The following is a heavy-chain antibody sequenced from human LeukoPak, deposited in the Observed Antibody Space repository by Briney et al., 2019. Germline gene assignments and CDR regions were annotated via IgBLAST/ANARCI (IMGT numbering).Heavy chain of an antibody. V-gene: IGHV3-33*01. J-gene: IGHJ6*02. CDR3: ARSPTYYYGMDV. Sequence: GGSLRLSCAASGFTFSSYGMHWVRQAPGKGLEWVAVIWYDGSNKYYADSVKGRFTISRDNSKNTLYLQMNSLRAEDTAVYYCARSPTYYYGMDVWGQGTTVTVSS. CDR2: IWYDGSNK. CDR1: GFTFSSYG.